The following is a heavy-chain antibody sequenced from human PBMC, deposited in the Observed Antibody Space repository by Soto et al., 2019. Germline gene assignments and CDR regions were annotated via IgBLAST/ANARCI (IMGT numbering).Heavy chain of an antibody. CDR2: IYYSGST. CDR1: SGSINLWY. CDR3: ARTYYDILTGYRFDS. Sequence: SETLSLTCTVSSGSINLWYWSWIRQPPGKGLEWIGYIYYSGSTHYNPYLKSRVAISVDTSKNQFSLKLNSVTAADTAVYYCARTYYDILTGYRFDSWGPGTLVTVSS. V-gene: IGHV4-59*01. D-gene: IGHD3-9*01. J-gene: IGHJ4*02.